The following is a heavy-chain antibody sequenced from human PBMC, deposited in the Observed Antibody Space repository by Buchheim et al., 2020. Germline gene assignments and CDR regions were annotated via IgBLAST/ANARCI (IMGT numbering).Heavy chain of an antibody. CDR3: TTGAYGMDV. J-gene: IGHJ6*02. Sequence: EVQLVESGGGLVKPGGSIRLSCAASTFTFSNAWMNWVRQAPGKGLQWVGRVNSRADGVTTDYAAPVTGRFTISRDDSKNTMYLQMNTLKTEDTAVYYCTTGAYGMDVWGQGTT. D-gene: IGHD4/OR15-4a*01. CDR2: VNSRADGVTT. CDR1: TFTFSNAW. V-gene: IGHV3-15*07.